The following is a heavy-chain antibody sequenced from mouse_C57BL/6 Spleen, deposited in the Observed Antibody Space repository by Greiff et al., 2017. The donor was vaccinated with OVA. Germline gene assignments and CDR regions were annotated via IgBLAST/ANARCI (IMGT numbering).Heavy chain of an antibody. Sequence: VQLQQSGPELVKPGASVKISCKASGYTFTDYYMNWVKQSHGKSLEWIGDINPNNGGTSYNQKFKGKATLTVDKSSSTAYMELRSLTSEDSAVYYCARGWLLRIYAMDYWGQGTSVTVSS. V-gene: IGHV1-26*01. CDR1: GYTFTDYY. D-gene: IGHD2-3*01. CDR3: ARGWLLRIYAMDY. J-gene: IGHJ4*01. CDR2: INPNNGGT.